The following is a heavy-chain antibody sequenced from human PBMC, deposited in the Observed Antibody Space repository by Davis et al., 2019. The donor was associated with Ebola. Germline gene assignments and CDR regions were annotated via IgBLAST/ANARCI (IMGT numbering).Heavy chain of an antibody. CDR3: AGLAARSSYYYGMDV. V-gene: IGHV4-59*01. CDR1: GGSISSYY. CDR2: IYYSGST. Sequence: SETLSLTCTVSGGSISSYYWSWIRQPPGKGLEWIGYIYYSGSTNYNPSLKSRLTISVDTSKNQFSRRLSSVTAADTAVYYCAGLAARSSYYYGMDVWGQGTTVTVSS. D-gene: IGHD6-6*01. J-gene: IGHJ6*02.